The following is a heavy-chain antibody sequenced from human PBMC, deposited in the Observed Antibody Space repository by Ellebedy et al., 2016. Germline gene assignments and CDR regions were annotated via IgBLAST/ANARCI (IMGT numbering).Heavy chain of an antibody. CDR1: GGSVSSGSYY. V-gene: IGHV4-61*01. CDR3: ARYCSGGSCYFKEYNWFDP. Sequence: SETLSLTCTVSGGSVSSGSYYWSWIRQPPGKGLEWIGYIYYSGSTYYNPSLKSRVTISVDTSKNQFSLKLSSVTAADTAVYYCARYCSGGSCYFKEYNWFDPWGQGTLVTVSS. D-gene: IGHD2-15*01. CDR2: IYYSGST. J-gene: IGHJ5*02.